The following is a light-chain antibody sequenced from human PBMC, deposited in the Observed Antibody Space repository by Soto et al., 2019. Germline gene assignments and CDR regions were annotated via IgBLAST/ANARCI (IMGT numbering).Light chain of an antibody. CDR2: GAS. CDR3: QQYYTLPYT. V-gene: IGKV1-8*01. J-gene: IGKJ2*01. Sequence: AVRMTQSPSSFSASTGDRVTISCRASQEISTYLAWYQQKPGKAPKLLIYGASTLYNEVPSRFSGSGSGTDFTLTIDCLQSDDFANYFCQQYYTLPYTFGQGTALEIK. CDR1: QEISTY.